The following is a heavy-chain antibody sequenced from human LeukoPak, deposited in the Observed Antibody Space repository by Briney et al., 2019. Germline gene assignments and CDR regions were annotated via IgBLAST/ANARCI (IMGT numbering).Heavy chain of an antibody. Sequence: SETLSLTCTVSGGSISNHYWTWIRRPPGKGLEWIGHIYYSGSTTYNPSLRSRVTISVDTSRNQFSLKLSSVTPADTAAYYCARDLGYFGSGSYLGWFDPWGQGTLVTVSS. CDR3: ARDLGYFGSGSYLGWFDP. J-gene: IGHJ5*02. CDR1: GGSISNHY. D-gene: IGHD3-10*01. CDR2: IYYSGST. V-gene: IGHV4-59*11.